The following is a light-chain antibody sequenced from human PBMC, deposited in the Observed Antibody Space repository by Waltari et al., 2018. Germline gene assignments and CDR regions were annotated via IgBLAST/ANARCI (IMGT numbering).Light chain of an antibody. J-gene: IGLJ2*01. CDR3: ASWDDSLNGRWV. CDR2: RND. V-gene: IGLV1-44*01. Sequence: QSVLTQPPSASGTPGQRVTISCSGSYSNVGANVVTWYQHPPGTAPKLLIYRNDRRPSGVPDRFAASTSGTSASLAISGLRPEDEADYYCASWDDSLNGRWVFGGGTKLTVL. CDR1: YSNVGANV.